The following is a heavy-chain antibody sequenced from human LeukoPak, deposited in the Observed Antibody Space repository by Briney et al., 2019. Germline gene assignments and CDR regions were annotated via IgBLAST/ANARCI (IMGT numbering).Heavy chain of an antibody. Sequence: ASVTVTFTASGYTFTNNYLHWVRQAPGQGLEWMGMIYPRDGSTSYAQNFQGRVTVTRDTSTTTVHMELRGLRSEDTAAYYCARDQEGFDYWGQGTVVTVSS. CDR2: IYPRDGST. V-gene: IGHV1-46*01. J-gene: IGHJ4*02. CDR1: GYTFTNNY. CDR3: ARDQEGFDY.